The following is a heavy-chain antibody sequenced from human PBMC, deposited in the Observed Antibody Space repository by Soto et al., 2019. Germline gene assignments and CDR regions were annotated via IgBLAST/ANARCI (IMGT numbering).Heavy chain of an antibody. CDR2: IDPSDSQT. CDR3: ARQIYDSDTGPNFQYYFDS. CDR1: GYSFAGYW. Sequence: ESLKISCKGSGYSFAGYWITWVRQKPGKGLEWMGRIDPSDSQTYYSPSFRGHVTISVTKSITTVFLQWSSLRASDTAMYYCARQIYDSDTGPNFQYYFDSWGQGTPVTVS. V-gene: IGHV5-10-1*01. D-gene: IGHD3-22*01. J-gene: IGHJ4*02.